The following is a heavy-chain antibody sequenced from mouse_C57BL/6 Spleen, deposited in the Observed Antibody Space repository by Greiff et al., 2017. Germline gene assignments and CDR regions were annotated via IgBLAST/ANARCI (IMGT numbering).Heavy chain of an antibody. D-gene: IGHD1-1*01. CDR1: GYTFTTYP. CDR3: ARGGFYGSSHWYFDV. J-gene: IGHJ1*03. CDR2: FHPYNDDT. V-gene: IGHV1-47*01. Sequence: QVQLQQSGAELVKPGASVKMSCKASGYTFTTYPIEWMKQNHGKSLEWIGNFHPYNDDTKYNEKFKGKATLTVEKSSSTVYLELSRLTSDDSAVYYCARGGFYGSSHWYFDVWGTGTTVTVSS.